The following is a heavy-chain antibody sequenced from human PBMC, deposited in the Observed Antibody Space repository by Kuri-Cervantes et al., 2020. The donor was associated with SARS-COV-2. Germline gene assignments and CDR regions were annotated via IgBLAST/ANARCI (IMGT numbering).Heavy chain of an antibody. D-gene: IGHD2-21*01. J-gene: IGHJ4*02. CDR2: MNPNSGNT. CDR1: GYTFTSYD. CDR3: YCVPKEGFDS. Sequence: ASVKVSCKASGYTFTSYDINWVRQATGQGLEWMGWMNPNSGNTLYAQIFQGRVTMTRDTSTSTVYLELSSLTSEDTAIYYCYCVPKEGFDSWGQGTLVTVSS. V-gene: IGHV1-8*02.